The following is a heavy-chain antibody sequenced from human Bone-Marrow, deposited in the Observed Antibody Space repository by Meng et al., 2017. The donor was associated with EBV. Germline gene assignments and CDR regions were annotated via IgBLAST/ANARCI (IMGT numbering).Heavy chain of an antibody. CDR2: IYHSGRT. D-gene: IGHD1-26*01. Sequence: QASGPGLVKPSGPLPLTCVVAGGSFSSSNWWSGVRQPPGKGLEWIGEIYHSGRTNYNPSLKSRVTISVDKSKNQLSLKLSSVTAADTAVYYCARDLRETSGTFPFDYWGQGTLVTVSS. CDR3: ARDLRETSGTFPFDY. J-gene: IGHJ4*02. CDR1: GGSFSSSNW. V-gene: IGHV4-4*02.